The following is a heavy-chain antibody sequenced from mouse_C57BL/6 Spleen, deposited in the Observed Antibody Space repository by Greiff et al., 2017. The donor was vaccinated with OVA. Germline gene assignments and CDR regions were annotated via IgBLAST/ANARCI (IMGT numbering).Heavy chain of an antibody. CDR1: GYSFTSYY. V-gene: IGHV1-66*01. J-gene: IGHJ2*01. D-gene: IGHD2-4*01. CDR2: IYPGSGNT. CDR3: ARTGEYDDDYFDY. Sequence: QVQLKESGPELVKPGASVKISCKASGYSFTSYYIHWVKPRPGQGLEWIGWIYPGSGNTKYNEKFKGKATLTADTSSSTAYMQLSSLTSEDSAVYYCARTGEYDDDYFDYWGQGTTLTVSS.